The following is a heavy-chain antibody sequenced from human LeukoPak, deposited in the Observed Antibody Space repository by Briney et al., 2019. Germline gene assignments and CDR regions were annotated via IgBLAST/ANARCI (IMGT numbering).Heavy chain of an antibody. CDR2: ISPHSGVT. D-gene: IGHD5/OR15-5a*01. V-gene: IGHV1-2*02. CDR1: GYTFTGYS. J-gene: IGHJ4*02. CDR3: ARELRGSVYDLVDY. Sequence: ASVKVSCKASGYTFTGYSMHWVRQAPGQGLEWMGWISPHSGVTNYAQKFQGRVTMNWDTSISTAYMELSRLTSDDTAVYYCARELRGSVYDLVDYWGQGHLVTVSS.